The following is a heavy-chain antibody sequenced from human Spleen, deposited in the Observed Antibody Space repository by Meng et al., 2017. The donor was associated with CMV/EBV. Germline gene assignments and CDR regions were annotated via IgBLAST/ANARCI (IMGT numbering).Heavy chain of an antibody. CDR1: GYTLTELS. D-gene: IGHD6-19*01. CDR3: ARTPPSSSSGWDWFDP. CDR2: FDPEDGES. Sequence: ASVKVSCKVSGYTLTELSIHWVRQAPGKGLEWMGGFDPEDGESIYPQKFQGRVTMTEDTSADTAYMELSRLRSEDTAVYYWARTPPSSSSGWDWFDPWGQGTLVTVSS. V-gene: IGHV1-24*01. J-gene: IGHJ5*02.